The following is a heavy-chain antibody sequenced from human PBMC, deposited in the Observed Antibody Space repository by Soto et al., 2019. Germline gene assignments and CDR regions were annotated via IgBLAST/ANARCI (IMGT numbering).Heavy chain of an antibody. CDR1: GGSFSGYY. CDR3: AREGRRDGYNLFDY. Sequence: PSETLSLTCAVYGGSFSGYYWSWIRQPPGKGLEWIGEINHSGSTNYNPSLKSRVTISVDTSKNQFSLKLSSVTAADTAVYYCAREGRRDGYNLFDYWGQGTLVTVSS. J-gene: IGHJ4*02. V-gene: IGHV4-34*01. CDR2: INHSGST. D-gene: IGHD5-12*01.